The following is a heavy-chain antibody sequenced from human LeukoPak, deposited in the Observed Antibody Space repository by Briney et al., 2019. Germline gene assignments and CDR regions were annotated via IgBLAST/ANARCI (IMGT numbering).Heavy chain of an antibody. V-gene: IGHV3-15*01. CDR3: TTGNWGSFSY. D-gene: IGHD7-27*01. CDR1: GFTFSSYE. Sequence: GGSLRLSCAASGFTFSSYEMNWVRQAPGKGLEWDGRIKSKPDGGTTDYAAPVKGRFTISRDDSKHTLYLQVNSLETEDTAVYYCTTGNWGSFSYWGQGTLVSVSS. CDR2: IKSKPDGGTT. J-gene: IGHJ4*02.